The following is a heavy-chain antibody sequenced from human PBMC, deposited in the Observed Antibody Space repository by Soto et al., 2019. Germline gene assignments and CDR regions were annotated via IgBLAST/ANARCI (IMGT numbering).Heavy chain of an antibody. CDR2: IYYSGST. V-gene: IGHV4-39*01. D-gene: IGHD6-6*01. CDR1: GCSISSSSYS. Sequence: SETLSLTCTVSGCSISSSSYSWGWIRQPPGKGLEWIGSIYYSGSTYNNRTLKRRVTISVDASKTKFSLKLSSATDADTAVYYCARRPAGGSSAAFYYCGLDVWGQGTTVTVSS. J-gene: IGHJ6*02. CDR3: ARRPAGGSSAAFYYCGLDV.